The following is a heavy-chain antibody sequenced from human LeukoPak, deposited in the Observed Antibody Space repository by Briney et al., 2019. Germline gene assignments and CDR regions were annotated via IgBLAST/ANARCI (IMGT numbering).Heavy chain of an antibody. J-gene: IGHJ4*02. CDR3: ARGQSHIDY. CDR2: IYHSGST. CDR1: GGSISSGGYS. Sequence: SQTLSLTCAVSGGSISSGGYSWSWIRQPPGKGLERIGYIYHSGSTYYNPSLKSRVTISVDRSKNQFSLKLSSVTAADTAVYYCARGQSHIDYWGQGTLVTVSS. V-gene: IGHV4-30-2*01.